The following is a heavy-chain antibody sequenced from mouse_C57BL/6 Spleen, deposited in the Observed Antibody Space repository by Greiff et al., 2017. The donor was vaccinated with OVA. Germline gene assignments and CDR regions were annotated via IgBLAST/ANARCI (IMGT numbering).Heavy chain of an antibody. CDR2: IHPNSGST. J-gene: IGHJ2*01. Sequence: QVQLQQPGAELVKPGASVKLSCKASGYTFTSYWMNWVKQRPEQGLEWIGMIHPNSGSTNYNEKVKSKATLTVDKSSSTAYMQLSSLTSEDSAVYYCAFYGSSLDYWGQGTTLTVSS. CDR3: AFYGSSLDY. D-gene: IGHD1-1*01. V-gene: IGHV1-64*01. CDR1: GYTFTSYW.